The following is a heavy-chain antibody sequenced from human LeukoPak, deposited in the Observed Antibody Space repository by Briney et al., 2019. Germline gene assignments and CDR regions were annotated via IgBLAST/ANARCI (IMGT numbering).Heavy chain of an antibody. CDR2: INPSGGST. J-gene: IGHJ2*01. Sequence: ASVTVSCTASGYTFTSYYMNRVRQPPGQGREWMGIINPSGGSTSYAQKFQGRVTMTRDTSTSTVYMELSSLRSDDTAVYYCARGSYGSSGYCWDWYFDLWGRGTLVTVSS. V-gene: IGHV1-46*01. D-gene: IGHD3-22*01. CDR1: GYTFTSYY. CDR3: ARGSYGSSGYCWDWYFDL.